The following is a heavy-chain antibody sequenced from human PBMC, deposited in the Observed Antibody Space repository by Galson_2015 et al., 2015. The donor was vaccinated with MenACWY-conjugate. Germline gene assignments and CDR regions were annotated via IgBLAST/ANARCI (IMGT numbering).Heavy chain of an antibody. CDR2: INRADSTI. V-gene: IGHV3-74*01. D-gene: IGHD5-24*01. CDR1: GFTFSSYR. J-gene: IGHJ4*02. CDR3: ARDPERGDGYVLDY. Sequence: SLRLSCAASGFTFSSYRMYWVRQAPGKGLVWVAHINRADSTINYAESVKGRFTISRDNAKNMLYLQMNSLRVEDTAVYYCARDPERGDGYVLDYWGQGTLVTVSS.